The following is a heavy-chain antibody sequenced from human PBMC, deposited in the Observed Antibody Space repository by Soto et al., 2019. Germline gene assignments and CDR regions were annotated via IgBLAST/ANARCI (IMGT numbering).Heavy chain of an antibody. V-gene: IGHV3-23*01. CDR3: AKAWGWFDP. CDR1: GFTFTSYA. D-gene: IGHD7-27*01. J-gene: IGHJ5*02. Sequence: EVQLLESGGGLVEPGGSLRLSCAASGFTFTSYAMSWVRQAPGKGLEWVSAVSASGGTTYYADSVKGRFTISRDKSKNTLYLQMSRLRDEDTAVYFCAKAWGWFDPWGQGTLVTVSS. CDR2: VSASGGTT.